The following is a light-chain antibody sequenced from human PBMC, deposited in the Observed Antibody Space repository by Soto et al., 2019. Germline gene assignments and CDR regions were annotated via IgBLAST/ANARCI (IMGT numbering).Light chain of an antibody. V-gene: IGKV3-20*01. CDR2: GAS. CDR1: QSVSSNY. CDR3: QQYGSSPRT. J-gene: IGKJ1*01. Sequence: EIVLTQSPGTLSLSPGERATLSCRATQSVSSNYLAWYQQKPGQAHRPLIYGASSRATGIPDRFSGSGSGTDFTLTISRLEPEDFAVYYCQQYGSSPRTFGQGTKVEIK.